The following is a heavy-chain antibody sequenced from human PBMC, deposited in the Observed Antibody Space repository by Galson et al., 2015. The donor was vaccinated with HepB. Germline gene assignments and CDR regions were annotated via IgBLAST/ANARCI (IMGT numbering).Heavy chain of an antibody. D-gene: IGHD4-23*01. CDR2: ISGSGGST. V-gene: IGHV3-23*01. Sequence: SLRLSCAASGFTFSSYAMSWVRQAPGKGLEWVSAISGSGGSTYYADSVKGRFTISRDNSKNTLYLQMNSLRAEDTAVYYCAKEPQSGYGGRSQYFQHWGQGTLVTVSS. J-gene: IGHJ1*01. CDR1: GFTFSSYA. CDR3: AKEPQSGYGGRSQYFQH.